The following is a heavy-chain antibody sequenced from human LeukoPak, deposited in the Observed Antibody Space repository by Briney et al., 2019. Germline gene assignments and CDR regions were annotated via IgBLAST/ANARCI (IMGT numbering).Heavy chain of an antibody. V-gene: IGHV3-21*04. CDR3: ARDRPLALDYYDSSGHYGNDY. J-gene: IGHJ4*02. CDR1: GFTFSSYS. D-gene: IGHD3-22*01. Sequence: GGSLRLSCAASGFTFSSYSMNWVRQAPGKGLEWVSSISSSSSYIYYADSVKGRFTISRDNAKNSLYLQMNSLRAEDTAVYYCARDRPLALDYYDSSGHYGNDYWGQGTLVTVSS. CDR2: ISSSSSYI.